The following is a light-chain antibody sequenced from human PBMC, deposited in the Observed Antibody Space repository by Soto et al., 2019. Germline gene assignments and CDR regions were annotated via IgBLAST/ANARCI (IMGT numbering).Light chain of an antibody. CDR2: GDS. V-gene: IGLV1-40*01. CDR3: QSNDNGLSGSDV. Sequence: QYVLTQPPSVSGAPGQRVTISCTGSSSNIGAGYDVNWYQQLPGTAPKLLIFGDSNRPSGVPDRFSGSKSGTSASLVITGLQADDEADYYCQSNDNGLSGSDVFGTGTKVTVL. CDR1: SSNIGAGYD. J-gene: IGLJ1*01.